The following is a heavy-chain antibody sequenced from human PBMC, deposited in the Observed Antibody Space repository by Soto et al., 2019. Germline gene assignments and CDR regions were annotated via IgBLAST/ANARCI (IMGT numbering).Heavy chain of an antibody. CDR1: GCSISGSY. Sequence: PSETLSLPCSVSGCSISGSYWSWIRQSPGKGLEWLGYVYYTGSTNYSPSLRSRVSISVDTSRNEFSLRLSSVTAADTAVYFCARSVAVPGAHIDYWGQGTQVTVSS. J-gene: IGHJ4*02. CDR3: ARSVAVPGAHIDY. CDR2: VYYTGST. V-gene: IGHV4-59*01. D-gene: IGHD6-19*01.